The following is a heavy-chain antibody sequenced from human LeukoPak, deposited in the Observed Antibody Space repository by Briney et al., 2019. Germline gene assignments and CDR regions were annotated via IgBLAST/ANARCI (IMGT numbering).Heavy chain of an antibody. CDR3: ARGRYSSSWKDY. D-gene: IGHD6-13*01. CDR1: GFTFCSYA. V-gene: IGHV3-33*01. Sequence: PGRALRLSCTASGFTFCSYAMLGVPEAPGERLEWLALIWSDGNKKYYADSVKGRFSISRDNSNNTLYLQMNSLGVEDTAVYYCARGRYSSSWKDYWGQGTLVTVSS. CDR2: IWSDGNKK. J-gene: IGHJ4*02.